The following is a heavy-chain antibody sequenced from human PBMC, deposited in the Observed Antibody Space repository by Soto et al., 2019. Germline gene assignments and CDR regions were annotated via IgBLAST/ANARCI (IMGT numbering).Heavy chain of an antibody. CDR1: GGTFSSYA. D-gene: IGHD3-22*01. CDR3: ARVDGRTGVDYDSSGYSDY. J-gene: IGHJ4*02. CDR2: IIPIFGTA. Sequence: QVQLVQSGAEVKKPGSSVKVSCKASGGTFSSYAISWVRQAPGQGLEWMGGIIPIFGTANYAQKFQGRVTITADESTSTAYMELSSLRSEDTAVYYCARVDGRTGVDYDSSGYSDYWGQGTLVTVSS. V-gene: IGHV1-69*12.